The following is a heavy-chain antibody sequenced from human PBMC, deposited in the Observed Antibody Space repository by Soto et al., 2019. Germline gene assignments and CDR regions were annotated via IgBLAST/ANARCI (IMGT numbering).Heavy chain of an antibody. CDR2: IYLSDSDT. Sequence: GESLKISCNVSGYSFTNFWIGWVRQMPGKGLECMGFIYLSDSDTTYSPSFQDQVTISADRSITTAYLQWGSLRASDTAVYYCGRFPLNCGGDCFFDLWGQGTVVTVSS. D-gene: IGHD2-21*02. V-gene: IGHV5-51*01. CDR3: GRFPLNCGGDCFFDL. CDR1: GYSFTNFW. J-gene: IGHJ4*02.